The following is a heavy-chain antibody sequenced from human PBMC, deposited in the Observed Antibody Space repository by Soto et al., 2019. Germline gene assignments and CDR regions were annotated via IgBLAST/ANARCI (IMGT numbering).Heavy chain of an antibody. CDR2: IWHDGSKK. CDR1: GFTFSTYG. Sequence: QVQLVESGGGVVQPGTSLRLSCAVSGFTFSTYGLHWVRQAPGKGLEWVAVIWHDGSKKYYSDSVKGRFTISRDDSKSILYLKRNNLRAEDTAVYYCARDTGSNGDYTLDCWGQGTLVTVSS. CDR3: ARDTGSNGDYTLDC. J-gene: IGHJ4*02. V-gene: IGHV3-33*01. D-gene: IGHD4-17*01.